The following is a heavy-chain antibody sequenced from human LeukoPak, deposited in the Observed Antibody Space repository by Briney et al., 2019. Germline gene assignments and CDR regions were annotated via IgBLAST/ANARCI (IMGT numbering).Heavy chain of an antibody. CDR1: GFTFSSYS. CDR3: ARAAKTENYYDSSGYPTAGYYYMDV. CDR2: ISSSSSTI. Sequence: GGSLRLSCAASGFTFSSYSMNWVRQAPGKGLEWVSYISSSSSTIYYADSVKGRFTISRDNAKNSLYLQMNSLRAEDTAVYYCARAAKTENYYDSSGYPTAGYYYMDVWGKGTTVTVSS. D-gene: IGHD3-22*01. J-gene: IGHJ6*03. V-gene: IGHV3-48*01.